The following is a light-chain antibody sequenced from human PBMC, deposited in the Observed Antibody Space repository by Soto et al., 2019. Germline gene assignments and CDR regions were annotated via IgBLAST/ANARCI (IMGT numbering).Light chain of an antibody. CDR2: GAF. Sequence: EIVMTQSPASLSVSPVEIVTVSFMAGQGVTTNFAWYQQKSGQPPRLLIYGAFNRAAGIPARFSGSGSGTDFTLTISSLEPEDSAVYYCQQRKIWPPVTFGQGTRLRL. V-gene: IGKV3D-15*01. CDR3: QQRKIWPPVT. CDR1: QGVTTN. J-gene: IGKJ5*01.